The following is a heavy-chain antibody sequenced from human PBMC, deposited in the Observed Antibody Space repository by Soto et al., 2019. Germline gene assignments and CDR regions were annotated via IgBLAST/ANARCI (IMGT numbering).Heavy chain of an antibody. J-gene: IGHJ4*02. D-gene: IGHD3-10*01. CDR1: GFTFSGSA. V-gene: IGHV3-73*01. CDR2: IRSIANSYAT. Sequence: LRLSCAASGFTFSGSAMHWVRQASGKGLEWVGRIRSIANSYATAYAASVKGRFTISRDDSKNTAYLQMDSLKTEDTAVYYCTRQRGDGPRWGQGTLVTVSS. CDR3: TRQRGDGPR.